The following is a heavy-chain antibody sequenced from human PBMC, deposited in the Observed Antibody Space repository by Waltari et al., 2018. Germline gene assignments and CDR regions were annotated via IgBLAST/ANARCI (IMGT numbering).Heavy chain of an antibody. Sequence: EVQLVESGGGVVRPGGSLRLSCAASGFTFDDYGMSWVRQAPGKGLEWVSGINWNGGSTGYADSVKGRFTISRDNAKNSLYLPMNSLRAEDTALYHCARVTVTTSLNYYYYGMDGWGQGTTVTVSS. CDR1: GFTFDDYG. D-gene: IGHD4-17*01. CDR2: INWNGGST. J-gene: IGHJ6*02. CDR3: ARVTVTTSLNYYYYGMDG. V-gene: IGHV3-20*01.